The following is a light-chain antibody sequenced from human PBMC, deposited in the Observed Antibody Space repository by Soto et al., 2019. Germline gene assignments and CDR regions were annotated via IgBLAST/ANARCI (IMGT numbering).Light chain of an antibody. J-gene: IGKJ4*01. CDR1: QSISRY. Sequence: DIQMTQSPSSLSDSVLDRVTITCRASQSISRYLNWYQQKPGKAPKILIYAASTLQSGVPSRFSGSGSGTDFTLTINSLQPEDVATYYCQKCKVAPFTFGGGTKVDIK. CDR3: QKCKVAPFT. V-gene: IGKV1-27*01. CDR2: AAS.